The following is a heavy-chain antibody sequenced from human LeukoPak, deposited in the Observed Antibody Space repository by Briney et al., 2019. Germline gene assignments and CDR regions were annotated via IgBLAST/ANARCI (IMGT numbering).Heavy chain of an antibody. V-gene: IGHV1-2*02. CDR1: GYTFTGYY. J-gene: IGHJ4*02. CDR2: INPNSRGT. CDR3: ARPESCSGGSCPDY. Sequence: ASVKVSCKASGYTFTGYYMHWVRQAPGQGLEWMGWINPNSRGTNYAQKFQGRVTMTRDTSISTAYMELSRLRSDDTAVYYCARPESCSGGSCPDYWGQGTLVTVSS. D-gene: IGHD2-15*01.